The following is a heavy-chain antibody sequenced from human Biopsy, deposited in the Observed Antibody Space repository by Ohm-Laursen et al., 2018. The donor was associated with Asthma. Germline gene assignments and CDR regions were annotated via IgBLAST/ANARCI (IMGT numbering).Heavy chain of an antibody. V-gene: IGHV3-21*01. J-gene: IGHJ4*02. CDR3: ARDGPGLPTELDY. CDR2: ITDTSRYI. Sequence: SLRLSCSASGFTFSHYNMNWVRQAPGKGLEWVSSITDTSRYIKYADSVKGRFTISRDNAKNSLYLQMNSLRAEDTAVYYCARDGPGLPTELDYRGPGTLVTVSS. D-gene: IGHD1-14*01. CDR1: GFTFSHYN.